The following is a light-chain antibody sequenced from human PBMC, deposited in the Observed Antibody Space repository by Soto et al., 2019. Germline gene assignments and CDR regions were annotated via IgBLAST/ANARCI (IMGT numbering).Light chain of an antibody. J-gene: IGLJ2*01. V-gene: IGLV2-14*03. Sequence: QSVLTQPASMSGSPGQSITISCTGTSSDIGGYNYVSWYQQHPGKAPKLMIYDVSNWPSGVSNRFSGSKSGNTASLTISGLQAEDEADYYCSSYTSSSTVVFGGGTKLTVL. CDR3: SSYTSSSTVV. CDR2: DVS. CDR1: SSDIGGYNY.